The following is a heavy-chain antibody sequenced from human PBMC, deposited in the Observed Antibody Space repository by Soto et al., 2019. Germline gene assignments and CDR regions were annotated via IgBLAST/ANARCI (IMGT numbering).Heavy chain of an antibody. CDR2: ISGSGRIT. CDR3: AKDVHYDIVTGIEYFHH. J-gene: IGHJ1*01. V-gene: IGHV3-23*01. Sequence: EVELLESGGGLVQPGGSLRLSCAASGFTFSSYAMSWVRRAPGKGLEWVSGISGSGRITKYADSVKGRFIISRDNFKNTLFLQMNSRGAEGTAVYYCAKDVHYDIVTGIEYFHHWAQGTLVTVSS. CDR1: GFTFSSYA. D-gene: IGHD3-9*01.